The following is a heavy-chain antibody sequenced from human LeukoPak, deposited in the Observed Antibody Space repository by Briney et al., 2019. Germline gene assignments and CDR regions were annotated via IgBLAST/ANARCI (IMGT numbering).Heavy chain of an antibody. CDR2: INPYSGDT. Sequence: ASVKVSCKATGYSFTGHYMHWVRQAPGQGLEWMGWINPYSGDTNFVQKFQGRVIMTRDTSISTAYMEVSRLKSDDTAMYYCARDTSARLDLWGQGTLVTVSS. CDR3: ARDTSARLDL. J-gene: IGHJ5*02. CDR1: GYSFTGHY. V-gene: IGHV1-2*02. D-gene: IGHD1-1*01.